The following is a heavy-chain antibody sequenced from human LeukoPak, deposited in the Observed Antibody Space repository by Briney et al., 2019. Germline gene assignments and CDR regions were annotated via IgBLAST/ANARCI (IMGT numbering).Heavy chain of an antibody. CDR1: GFTFRYYW. Sequence: GGSLRLSCAASGFTFRYYWIHWVRQVPGKGLVWLSRINTDGSHTNYADSVKYRFTRSRDNAKNTVHLQMNSLTAEDTAVYYCARVEVGPTYFDLCGQGTLVTVSS. D-gene: IGHD1-26*01. V-gene: IGHV3-74*01. J-gene: IGHJ4*02. CDR3: ARVEVGPTYFDL. CDR2: INTDGSHT.